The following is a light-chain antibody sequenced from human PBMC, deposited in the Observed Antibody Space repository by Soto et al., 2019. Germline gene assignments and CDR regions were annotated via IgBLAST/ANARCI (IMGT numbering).Light chain of an antibody. J-gene: IGLJ1*01. CDR1: SSDVGGYNY. Sequence: QSALTQPASVSGSPGQSITISCTGTSSDVGGYNYVSWYQQHPGKAPKLMIYDVTNRPSGVSNRFSGSKSGNTASLTISGLQAEDEADYYCSSYTGSTTLGIXGTGTKVTVL. CDR3: SSYTGSTTLGI. CDR2: DVT. V-gene: IGLV2-14*01.